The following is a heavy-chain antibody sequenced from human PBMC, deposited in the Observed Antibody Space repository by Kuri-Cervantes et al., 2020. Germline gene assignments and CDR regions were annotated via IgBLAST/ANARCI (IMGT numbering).Heavy chain of an antibody. CDR2: IYPGDSDT. CDR1: GFTFSTYA. CDR3: ARLSTGGSGSPLHFDY. Sequence: GGSLRLSCAASGFTFSTYAMSWVRQAPGKGLEWIWIIYPGDSDTRYSPSFQGQVTISADKSISTAYLQWSSLKASDTAMYYCARLSTGGSGSPLHFDYWGQGTLVTVSS. V-gene: IGHV5-51*01. J-gene: IGHJ4*02. D-gene: IGHD3-10*01.